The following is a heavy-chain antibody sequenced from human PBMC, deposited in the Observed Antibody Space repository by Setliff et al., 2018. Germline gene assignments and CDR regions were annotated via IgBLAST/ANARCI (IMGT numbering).Heavy chain of an antibody. D-gene: IGHD6-19*01. CDR1: GGSISSGSDY. Sequence: SETLSLTCSVSGGSISSGSDYWTWIRQPAGKALEWIGHIYTTGITSYNPSLKSRVTISVDTSKNQLSLKLSSVTAADTAVYYCARAISGWYSAHYYYMDVWGKGTTVTVSS. CDR3: ARAISGWYSAHYYYMDV. V-gene: IGHV4-61*09. CDR2: IYTTGIT. J-gene: IGHJ6*03.